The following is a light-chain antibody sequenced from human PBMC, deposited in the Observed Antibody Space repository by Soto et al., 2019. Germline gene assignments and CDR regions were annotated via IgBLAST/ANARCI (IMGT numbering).Light chain of an antibody. V-gene: IGKV1-5*01. CDR3: QQYNGYSRT. J-gene: IGKJ1*01. CDR2: DVS. Sequence: DIQMTQSPSSLSASVGDRVTLXXRASQSISSWLAWYQQKPGQAPYXLISDVSSLERGVPSRFSGSGAGTEFTLTISSMQPDDFATFYCQQYNGYSRTFGQGTKVDIK. CDR1: QSISSW.